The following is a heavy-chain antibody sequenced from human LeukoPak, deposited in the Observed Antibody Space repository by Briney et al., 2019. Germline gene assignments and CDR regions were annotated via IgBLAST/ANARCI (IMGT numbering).Heavy chain of an antibody. CDR3: ARDPEGYCSSTSCYSNYYYYYGMDV. Sequence: GGSLRLSCAASGFTFSSYAMHWVRQAPGKGLEWVAVISYDGSNKYYADSVKGRFTISRDNSKNTLYLQMNSLRAEDTAVYYCARDPEGYCSSTSCYSNYYYYYGMDVWGQGTTVTVSS. D-gene: IGHD2-2*01. J-gene: IGHJ6*02. CDR1: GFTFSSYA. V-gene: IGHV3-30-3*01. CDR2: ISYDGSNK.